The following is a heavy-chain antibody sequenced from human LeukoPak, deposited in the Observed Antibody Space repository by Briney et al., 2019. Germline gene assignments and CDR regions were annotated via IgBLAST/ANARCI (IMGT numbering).Heavy chain of an antibody. J-gene: IGHJ4*02. CDR1: GGSIISSSYY. V-gene: IGHV4-39*01. D-gene: IGHD2-21*01. CDR3: ARHVVGNYDLLSFDY. CDR2: MFYSGNT. Sequence: PSETLSLTCGVSGGSIISSSYYWGWIRQPPGKGLEWIASMFYSGNTYYNPSPKSRVTMSVDTTENQFSLKLSSVTAADTAVYCCARHVVGNYDLLSFDYWGQGSLVTVSS.